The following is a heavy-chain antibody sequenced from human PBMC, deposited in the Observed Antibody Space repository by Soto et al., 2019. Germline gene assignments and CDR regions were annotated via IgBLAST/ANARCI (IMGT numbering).Heavy chain of an antibody. CDR2: ISCSGSII. V-gene: IGHV3-48*03. Sequence: EVQLVESGGGLVQPGGSLRLSCAASGFTFSSYEMNWVRQAPGKGLEWVSYISCSGSIIYYADSVKGRFTISRDNAKNSLYLQMNSLRAEDTAVYYCARDIWGNYYGMDVWGQGTTVTVSS. J-gene: IGHJ6*02. CDR1: GFTFSSYE. CDR3: ARDIWGNYYGMDV. D-gene: IGHD3-16*01.